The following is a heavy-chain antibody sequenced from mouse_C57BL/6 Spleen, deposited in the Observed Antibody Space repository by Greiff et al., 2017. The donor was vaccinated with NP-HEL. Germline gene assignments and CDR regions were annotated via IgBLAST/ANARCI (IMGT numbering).Heavy chain of an antibody. Sequence: EVQLQQSGPELVKPGASVKISCKASGYSFTDYNMNWVKRSNGKSLEWIGVINPNYGTTSYNQKFKGKATLTVDQSSSTAYMQLNSLTSEDSAVYYCARIYYGNYEEGMDYWGQGTSVTVSS. V-gene: IGHV1-39*01. CDR3: ARIYYGNYEEGMDY. J-gene: IGHJ4*01. D-gene: IGHD2-1*01. CDR1: GYSFTDYN. CDR2: INPNYGTT.